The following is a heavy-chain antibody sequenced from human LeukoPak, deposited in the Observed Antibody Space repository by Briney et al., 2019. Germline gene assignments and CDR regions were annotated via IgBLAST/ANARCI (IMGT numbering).Heavy chain of an antibody. CDR3: ARDQTGDGFDC. CDR2: INPNTGAI. D-gene: IGHD7-27*01. CDR1: GYTFTGYY. J-gene: IGHJ4*02. V-gene: IGHV1-2*02. Sequence: ASVKVSCKASGYTFTGYYLNWVRQAPGQGLEWMGWINPNTGAINYAQKFQGRITMTRDTSISTVYMELSRLRSDDTAVYYCARDQTGDGFDCWGQGTLVTVCS.